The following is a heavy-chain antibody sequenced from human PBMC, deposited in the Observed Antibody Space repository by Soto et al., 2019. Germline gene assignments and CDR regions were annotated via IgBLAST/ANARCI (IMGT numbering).Heavy chain of an antibody. CDR1: GFTFSSYA. CDR3: ARDLTPPYNWNYYYYYGMDV. CDR2: ISYDGSNK. V-gene: IGHV3-30-3*01. D-gene: IGHD1-20*01. Sequence: GGSLRLSCAASGFTFSSYAMHWVRQAPGKGLEWVAVISYDGSNKYYADSVKGRFTISRDNSKNTLYLQMNSLRAEDTAVYYCARDLTPPYNWNYYYYYGMDVWGQGTTVTVSS. J-gene: IGHJ6*02.